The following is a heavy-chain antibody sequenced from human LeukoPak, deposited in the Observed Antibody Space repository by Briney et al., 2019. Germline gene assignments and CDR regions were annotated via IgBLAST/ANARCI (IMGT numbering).Heavy chain of an antibody. CDR1: GYTFTGYY. Sequence: ASVKVSCKASGYTFTGYYMHWVRQAPGQGLEWMGWINPNSGGTNYAQKFQGRVTMTRDTSISTAYMELSRLKSDDTAVYYCARGRRRDGCNCAYWGQGTLVTVSS. V-gene: IGHV1-2*02. J-gene: IGHJ4*02. CDR2: INPNSGGT. CDR3: ARGRRRDGCNCAY. D-gene: IGHD5-24*01.